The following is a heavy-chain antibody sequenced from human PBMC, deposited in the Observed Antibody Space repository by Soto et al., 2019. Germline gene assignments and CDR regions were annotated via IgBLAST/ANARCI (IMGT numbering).Heavy chain of an antibody. D-gene: IGHD4-17*01. Sequence: GESRKISCKGSGYSFTNYWIAWVRQMPGKGLEYMGIIYPSDSTTRYSPSFQGQVTISADKSSSTAYLQWNSLKASDTAMYYCARHGFYGDYSSNYFDPWGQGTLVTVS. CDR2: IYPSDSTT. V-gene: IGHV5-51*01. CDR3: ARHGFYGDYSSNYFDP. J-gene: IGHJ5*02. CDR1: GYSFTNYW.